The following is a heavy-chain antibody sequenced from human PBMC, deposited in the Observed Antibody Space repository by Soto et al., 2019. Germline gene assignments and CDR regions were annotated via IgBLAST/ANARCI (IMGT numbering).Heavy chain of an antibody. CDR3: ARAAVADYFDY. D-gene: IGHD6-19*01. V-gene: IGHV4-61*01. Sequence: QVQLQESGPGLVKPSETLSLTCTVSGGSVNSGSYYWSWIRQPPGKGLKWIGHIYYSGSTNYNPPLKRRVTIPVGTTKNQFSLTLSSVTAADAAVYYCARAAVADYFDYWCQGTLVTVS. CDR1: GGSVNSGSYY. CDR2: IYYSGST. J-gene: IGHJ4*02.